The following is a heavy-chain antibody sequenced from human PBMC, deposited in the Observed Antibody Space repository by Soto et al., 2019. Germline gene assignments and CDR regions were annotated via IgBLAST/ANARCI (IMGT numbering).Heavy chain of an antibody. Sequence: EVQLVESGGGLVQPGGSLRLSCAASGFTFSNYWMHWVRQAPGKGLVWVSRIYNDGSSTNYADSVKGRFTITRDNAKNTLYLQMNSLSSEDTAVYYCERAPGYSGSYYSLDYWGQGTLVTVSS. D-gene: IGHD1-26*01. CDR3: ERAPGYSGSYYSLDY. J-gene: IGHJ4*02. CDR1: GFTFSNYW. V-gene: IGHV3-74*01. CDR2: IYNDGSST.